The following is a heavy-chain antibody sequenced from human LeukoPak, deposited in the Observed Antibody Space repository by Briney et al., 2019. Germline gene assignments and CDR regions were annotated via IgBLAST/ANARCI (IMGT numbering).Heavy chain of an antibody. V-gene: IGHV3-23*01. CDR2: ISGSGGST. D-gene: IGHD3-9*01. CDR1: GFTFSSYA. Sequence: GGSLSPSCAASGFTFSSYAMSWVRQAPGKGLEWVSAISGSGGSTYYADSVKGRFTISRDNSKNTLYLQMNSLRAEDTAVYYCAKNGLGYFDWLSDYWGQGTLITVSS. J-gene: IGHJ4*02. CDR3: AKNGLGYFDWLSDY.